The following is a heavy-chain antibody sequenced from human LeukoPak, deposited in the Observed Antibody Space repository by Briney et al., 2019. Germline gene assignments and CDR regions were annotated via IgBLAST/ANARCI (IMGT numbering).Heavy chain of an antibody. CDR2: ISWNSGSI. CDR3: AKDRQVGWFDP. J-gene: IGHJ5*02. V-gene: IGHV3-9*01. CDR1: GFTFDDYA. Sequence: HSGGSLRLSCAASGFTFDDYAMHWVRQAPGKGLEWVSGISWNSGSIGYADSVKGRFTISRDNAKNSLYLQMNSLRAEDTALYYCAKDRQVGWFDPWGQGTLVTVSS.